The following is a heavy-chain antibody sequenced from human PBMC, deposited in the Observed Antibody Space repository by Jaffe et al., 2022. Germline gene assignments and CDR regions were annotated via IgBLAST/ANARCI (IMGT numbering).Heavy chain of an antibody. J-gene: IGHJ3*02. CDR3: VKGLRPYDYGCAFEI. Sequence: EVQLLESGGGLVQPGGSLRLSCAASGFTFSNYAMSWVRQAPEKGLEWVLVISGSGGSAYYADSVKGRFTISRDNSKKTVYLQMNSLRADDTAVYYCVKGLRPYDYGCAFEIWGQGTMITVSS. CDR2: ISGSGGSA. D-gene: IGHD4-17*01. V-gene: IGHV3-23*01. CDR1: GFTFSNYA.